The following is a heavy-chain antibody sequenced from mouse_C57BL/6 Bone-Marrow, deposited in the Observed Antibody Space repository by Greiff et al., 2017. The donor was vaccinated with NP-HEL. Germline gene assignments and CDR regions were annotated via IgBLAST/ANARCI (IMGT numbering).Heavy chain of an antibody. D-gene: IGHD3-2*02. Sequence: VQLQQSGPELVKPGASVKISCKASGYAFSSSWMNWVKQRPGKGLEWIGRIYPGDGDTNYNGKFKGKATLTADKSSSTAYMQLSSLTSEDSAVYFCARRNGSGYGAMDYWGQGTSVTVSS. CDR2: IYPGDGDT. V-gene: IGHV1-82*01. J-gene: IGHJ4*01. CDR3: ARRNGSGYGAMDY. CDR1: GYAFSSSW.